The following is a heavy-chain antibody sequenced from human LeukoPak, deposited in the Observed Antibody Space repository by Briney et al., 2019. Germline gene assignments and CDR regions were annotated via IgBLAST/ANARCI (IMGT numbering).Heavy chain of an antibody. CDR1: GYTFTGYY. D-gene: IGHD3-3*01. CDR3: ARGSITIFGVVIAGYMDV. J-gene: IGHJ6*03. V-gene: IGHV1-2*02. CDR2: INPNSGGT. Sequence: ASVKVSCKASGYTFTGYYMHWVRQAPGQGLEWMGWINPNSGGTNYAQKFQGRVTMTRDTSISTAYMELSRLRSDDTAVYYCARGSITIFGVVIAGYMDVWGKGTTVTVSS.